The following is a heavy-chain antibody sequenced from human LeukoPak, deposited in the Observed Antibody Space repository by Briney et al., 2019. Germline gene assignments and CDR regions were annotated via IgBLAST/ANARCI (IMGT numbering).Heavy chain of an antibody. V-gene: IGHV3-48*01. CDR3: ARTDEGWSWEY. J-gene: IGHJ4*02. CDR2: ISSSSSTI. Sequence: GGSLRLSCAASGFTFSSYAMSWVRQAPGKGLEWVSAISSSSSTIYYADSVKGRFTISRDNAKNPLYLQVNSLRAEDTAVYYCARTDEGWSWEYWGQGTLVTVSS. CDR1: GFTFSSYA. D-gene: IGHD6-19*01.